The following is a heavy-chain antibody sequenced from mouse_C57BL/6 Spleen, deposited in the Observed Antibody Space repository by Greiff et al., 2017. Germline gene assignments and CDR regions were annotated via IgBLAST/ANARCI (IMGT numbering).Heavy chain of an antibody. J-gene: IGHJ4*01. Sequence: QVQLQQSGPGLVAPSQSLSITCTVSGFSLTSYGVHWVRQPPGKGLEWLVVIWSDGSTNYNSALKSRLSISKDNSKSQVVVKMNSLQTDDTAMYYCARHGLTGTSDYARDYWGQGTSVTVSS. V-gene: IGHV2-6-1*01. CDR1: GFSLTSYG. CDR3: ARHGLTGTSDYARDY. CDR2: IWSDGST. D-gene: IGHD4-1*01.